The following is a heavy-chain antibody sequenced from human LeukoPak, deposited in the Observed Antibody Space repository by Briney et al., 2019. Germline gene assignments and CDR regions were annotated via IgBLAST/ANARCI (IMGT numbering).Heavy chain of an antibody. Sequence: GGSLRLSCEASGFTFSTYGMHWVRQAPGKGLEWVAVIWYDGSNKNYADSVKGRFTIARDNSKNTLYLQMNSLRAEDTAVYYCARGGRTTWHGMDVWGQGTTVTVSS. CDR2: IWYDGSNK. CDR1: GFTFSTYG. V-gene: IGHV3-33*01. CDR3: ARGGRTTWHGMDV. D-gene: IGHD4-17*01. J-gene: IGHJ6*02.